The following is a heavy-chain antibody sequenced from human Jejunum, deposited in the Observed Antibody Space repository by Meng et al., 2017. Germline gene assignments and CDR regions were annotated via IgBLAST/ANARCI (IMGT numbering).Heavy chain of an antibody. Sequence: GESLKISCTASGFTFSNFEINWVRQAPGKGLEWISFVSGGGNTIYYADSVKGRFTISRDNAKNSVFLQMNSLRAEDTALYYCERAVPGEKTHDYWGQGTLVTVSS. CDR2: VSGGGNTI. J-gene: IGHJ4*02. CDR1: GFTFSNFE. V-gene: IGHV3-48*03. D-gene: IGHD6-19*01. CDR3: ERAVPGEKTHDY.